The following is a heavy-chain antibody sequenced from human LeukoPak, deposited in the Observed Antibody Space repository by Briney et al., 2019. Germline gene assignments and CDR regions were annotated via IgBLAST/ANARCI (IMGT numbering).Heavy chain of an antibody. CDR2: INHSGST. CDR1: GGSFSGYY. D-gene: IGHD3-10*01. V-gene: IGHV4-34*01. J-gene: IGHJ4*02. Sequence: SETLSLTCAVYGGSFSGYYWSWIRQPPGKGLEWIGEINHSGSTNYNPSLKSRVTISVDTSKNQFSLKLSSVTAADTAAYYCARVGPLLWFGELKSRIFDYWGQGTLVTVSS. CDR3: ARVGPLLWFGELKSRIFDY.